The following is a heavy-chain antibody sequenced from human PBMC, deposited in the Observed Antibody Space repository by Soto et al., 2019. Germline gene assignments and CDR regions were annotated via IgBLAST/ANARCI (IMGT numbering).Heavy chain of an antibody. CDR3: ARAFKRYCSSTSRYNDSLHP. J-gene: IGHJ5*02. CDR1: GYTFSGYY. D-gene: IGHD2-2*02. CDR2: INPNSGGT. V-gene: IGHV1-2*02. Sequence: ASGKVSCKASGYTFSGYYMHWVRQAPGQGLEWMGWINPNSGGTNYAQKFQGRVTMTRDTSISTAYMELSRLRSDDPAVYYCARAFKRYCSSTSRYNDSLHPWGQVRLVTVSS.